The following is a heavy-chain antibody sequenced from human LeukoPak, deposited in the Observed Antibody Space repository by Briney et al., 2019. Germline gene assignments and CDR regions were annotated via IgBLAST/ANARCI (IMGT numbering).Heavy chain of an antibody. CDR1: GYTFTGYY. Sequence: GASVKVSCKASGYTFTGYYMHWVRQAPGQGLEWMGWINPNSGGTNYAQKFQGRVTMTRDTSISTAYMELSRLRSDDTAVYYCARGRIAARGDFDYWGQGTLVTVSS. J-gene: IGHJ4*02. CDR2: INPNSGGT. CDR3: ARGRIAARGDFDY. D-gene: IGHD6-6*01. V-gene: IGHV1-2*02.